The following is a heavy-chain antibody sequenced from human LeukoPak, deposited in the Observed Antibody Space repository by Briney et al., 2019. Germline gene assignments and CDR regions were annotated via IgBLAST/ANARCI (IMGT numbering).Heavy chain of an antibody. CDR3: ARGVSSGWYSARCY. D-gene: IGHD6-19*01. CDR2: MNPNSGNT. CDR1: GYTFTSYD. J-gene: IGHJ4*02. Sequence: ASVKVSCKASGYTFTSYDINWVRQAPGQGLEWMGWMNPNSGNTSYAQKFQGRVTMTRNTSISTAYMELSSLRSEDTAVYYCARGVSSGWYSARCYWGQGTVVSVSS. V-gene: IGHV1-8*01.